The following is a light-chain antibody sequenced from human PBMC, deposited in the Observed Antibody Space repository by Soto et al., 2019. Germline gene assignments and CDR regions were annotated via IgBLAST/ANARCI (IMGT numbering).Light chain of an antibody. CDR1: SSDVGDYNY. CDR3: SSYTSSSTPRVV. J-gene: IGLJ2*01. Sequence: QSALTQPAPVSGSPGQSITISCTGTSSDVGDYNYVSWYQQHPGKAPKLMIYDANNRPSGVSNRFTGSKSGNTASLTISGLQAEDEADYYCSSYTSSSTPRVVFGGGTKLTVL. CDR2: DAN. V-gene: IGLV2-14*01.